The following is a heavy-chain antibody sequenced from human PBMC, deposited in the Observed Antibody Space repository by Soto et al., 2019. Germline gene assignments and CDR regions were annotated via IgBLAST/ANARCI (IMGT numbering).Heavy chain of an antibody. V-gene: IGHV3-30*18. CDR1: GFTFSSYG. D-gene: IGHD2-15*01. CDR3: AKDDPRGGMDV. J-gene: IGHJ6*02. Sequence: PGGSLRLSCAASGFTFSSYGMHWVRQAPGKGLEWVAVISYDGSNKYYADSVKGRFTISRDNSKNTLYLQMNSLRAEDTAVYYCAKDDPRGGMDVGGQGTTVTVSS. CDR2: ISYDGSNK.